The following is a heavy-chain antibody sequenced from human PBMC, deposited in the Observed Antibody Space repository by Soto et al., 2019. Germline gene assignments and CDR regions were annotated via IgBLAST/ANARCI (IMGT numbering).Heavy chain of an antibody. D-gene: IGHD3-10*01. J-gene: IGHJ4*02. CDR1: GGSISSYY. CDR2: IYYSGST. V-gene: IGHV4-59*08. Sequence: PSETLSLTCTVSGGSISSYYWSWIRQPPGKGLEWIGYIYYSGSTNYNPSLKSRVTISVDTSKNQFSLKLSSVTAADTAVYYCARHRAAYYYGSGSSVDYWGRGTLVTVSS. CDR3: ARHRAAYYYGSGSSVDY.